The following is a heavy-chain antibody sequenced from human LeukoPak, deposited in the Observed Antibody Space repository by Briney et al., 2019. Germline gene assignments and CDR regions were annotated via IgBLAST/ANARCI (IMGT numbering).Heavy chain of an antibody. CDR3: ARDRDGPDCYMDV. CDR1: GFSFSNYW. D-gene: IGHD5-24*01. Sequence: GGSLRLSCAASGFSFSNYWMLWVREVPEKGLEWVSRIKSDGTGATYAASVDGRFTISRDNAERALYLQMNSLRAEDTATYYCARDRDGPDCYMDVWGKGTTVTVSS. V-gene: IGHV3-74*01. J-gene: IGHJ6*03. CDR2: IKSDGTGA.